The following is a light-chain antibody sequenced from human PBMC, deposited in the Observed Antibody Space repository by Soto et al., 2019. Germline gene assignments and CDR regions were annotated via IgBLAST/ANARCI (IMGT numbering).Light chain of an antibody. J-gene: IGKJ4*01. Sequence: ENVLTQSPGTLSLSPGERATLSCRASQSVNNYFLAWYQQKPGQAPRLLIYGASSRATGIPDRFSGSGSGTDFTLTISRLEPADFAVYYCQQYGSSPLTFGGGTKVEIK. CDR3: QQYGSSPLT. CDR1: QSVNNYF. V-gene: IGKV3-20*01. CDR2: GAS.